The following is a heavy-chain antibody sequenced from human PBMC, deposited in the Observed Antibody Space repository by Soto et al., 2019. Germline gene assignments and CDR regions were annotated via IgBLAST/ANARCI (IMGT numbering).Heavy chain of an antibody. D-gene: IGHD6-19*01. CDR1: GYTFTSYD. J-gene: IGHJ4*02. Sequence: ASVKVSCKASGYTFTSYDINWVRQATGQGLEWMGWMNPNSGSTGYAQKFQGRVTMTRNTSISTAYMELSSLRSEDTAVYYCASLTSSGWLPGYWGQGTLVTVSS. CDR2: MNPNSGST. V-gene: IGHV1-8*01. CDR3: ASLTSSGWLPGY.